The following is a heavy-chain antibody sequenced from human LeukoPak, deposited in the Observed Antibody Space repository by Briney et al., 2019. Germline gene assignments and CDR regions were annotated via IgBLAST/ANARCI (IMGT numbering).Heavy chain of an antibody. CDR2: IYYSGGT. J-gene: IGHJ5*02. V-gene: IGHV4-39*01. CDR1: GGSISSSSYY. Sequence: SETLSLTCTVSGGSISSSSYYWGWIRQPPGKGLEWIGSIYYSGGTYYNPSLKSRVTISVDTSKNQFSLKLSSVTAADTAVYYCASPRLGYCSSTSCYVFDPWGQGTLVTVSS. CDR3: ASPRLGYCSSTSCYVFDP. D-gene: IGHD2-2*01.